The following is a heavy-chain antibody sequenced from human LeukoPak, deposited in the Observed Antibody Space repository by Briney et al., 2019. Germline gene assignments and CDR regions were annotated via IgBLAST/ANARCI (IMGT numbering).Heavy chain of an antibody. CDR2: IYYTGST. Sequence: PSETLSLTCTISGGSVSDYYWSWIRQSPGKGLEWIGHIYYTGSTTYNPSLKSRVTISADTSKNQFSLKLSSVTAADTAVYYCASRKLGNDYWGQGTLVTVSS. CDR1: GGSVSDYY. D-gene: IGHD7-27*01. J-gene: IGHJ4*02. V-gene: IGHV4-59*02. CDR3: ASRKLGNDY.